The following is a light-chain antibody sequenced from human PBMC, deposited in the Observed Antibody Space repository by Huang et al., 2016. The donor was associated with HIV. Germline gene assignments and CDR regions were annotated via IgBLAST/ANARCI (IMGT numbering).Light chain of an antibody. J-gene: IGKJ5*01. CDR1: QSVNSY. Sequence: ETVLTQSPATLSWSPGERATLSCRASQSVNSYLAWYQQKTGQTPRLLIYDASNRATGIPARFSGSGSGTDFTLTISSLEPEDFAVYYCQQRKYWPPITFGQGTRLEIK. V-gene: IGKV3-11*01. CDR2: DAS. CDR3: QQRKYWPPIT.